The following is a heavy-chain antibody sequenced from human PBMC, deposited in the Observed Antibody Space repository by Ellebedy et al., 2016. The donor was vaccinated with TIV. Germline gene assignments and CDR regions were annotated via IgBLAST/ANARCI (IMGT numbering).Heavy chain of an antibody. V-gene: IGHV1-18*01. J-gene: IGHJ4*02. CDR1: GYTFTSNG. CDR3: ARQDNLGYFDY. D-gene: IGHD2-15*01. CDR2: ISAYNGNT. Sequence: AASVKVSCKASGYTFTSNGISWVRQAPGQGLEWMGWISAYNGNTNYAQKLQGRVTMTTDTSTSTAYMELRSLRSDDTAVYYCARQDNLGYFDYWGQGTLVTVSS.